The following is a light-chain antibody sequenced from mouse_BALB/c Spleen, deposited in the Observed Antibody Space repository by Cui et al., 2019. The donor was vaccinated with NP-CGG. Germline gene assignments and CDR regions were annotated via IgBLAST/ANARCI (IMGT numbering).Light chain of an antibody. V-gene: IGLV1*01. CDR1: TGTVTTSNY. CDR3: ALWYSNHWV. J-gene: IGLJ1*01. Sequence: QAVLTHESALTTSPGETVTLTRRSSTGTVTTSNYANWVQEKPDHLFTGLIGGTNNRVPGVPARFSGSLIGDKAALTITGAQTEDEAIYFCALWYSNHWVFGGGTKLTVL. CDR2: GTN.